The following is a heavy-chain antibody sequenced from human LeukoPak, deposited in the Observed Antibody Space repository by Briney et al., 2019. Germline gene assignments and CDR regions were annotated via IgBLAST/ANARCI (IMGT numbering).Heavy chain of an antibody. CDR3: ARHSGSGSDSRPFDP. J-gene: IGHJ5*02. CDR1: GGSVTSGGFY. Sequence: PSETLSLTCSVSGGSVTSGGFYWGWLRQPPGKGPEWIATIYYTGSTYYNPSFKSRVTISIDTSKNQFSLTMTSVTATDTAVYHCARHSGSGSDSRPFDPWGQGTLVTVSS. V-gene: IGHV4-39*01. CDR2: IYYTGST. D-gene: IGHD3-10*01.